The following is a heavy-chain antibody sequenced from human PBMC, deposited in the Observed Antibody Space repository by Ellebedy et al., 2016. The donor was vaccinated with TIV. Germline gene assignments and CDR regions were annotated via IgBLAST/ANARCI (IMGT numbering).Heavy chain of an antibody. J-gene: IGHJ4*02. CDR1: GFTFSSYE. V-gene: IGHV3-48*03. CDR3: ARDRWPRSGYSYGYGYFDY. CDR2: ISSSGSTI. D-gene: IGHD5-18*01. Sequence: GGSLRLSCAASGFTFSSYEMNWVRQAPGKGLEWVSYISSSGSTIYYADSVKGRFTISRDNAKNSLYLQMNSLRAEDTAVYYCARDRWPRSGYSYGYGYFDYWGQGTLVTVSS.